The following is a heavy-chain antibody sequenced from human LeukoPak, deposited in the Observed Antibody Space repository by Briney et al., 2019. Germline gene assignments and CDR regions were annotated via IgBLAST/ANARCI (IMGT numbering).Heavy chain of an antibody. V-gene: IGHV1-2*02. D-gene: IGHD6-13*01. J-gene: IGHJ4*02. CDR3: ARDQYSSSWYGSDY. Sequence: ASVKVSCKASGYTFTDYYTHWVRQAPGQGLEWLGWINLNTGGINYAPKFQDRVTMTRDTSISTAHMELSRLRSDDTAVYYCARDQYSSSWYGSDYWGQGTLVTVSS. CDR1: GYTFTDYY. CDR2: INLNTGGI.